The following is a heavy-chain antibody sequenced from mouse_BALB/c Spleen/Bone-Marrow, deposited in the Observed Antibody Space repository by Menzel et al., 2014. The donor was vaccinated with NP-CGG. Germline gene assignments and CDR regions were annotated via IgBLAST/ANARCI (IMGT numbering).Heavy chain of an antibody. D-gene: IGHD2-1*01. CDR2: INPGSGGT. Sequence: VQLQQSGPELVRPGTSVKVSCKASGYAFTNYLMEWIKRRPGQGLEWIGVINPGSGGTNYNEKFKGKATLTADKSSSTAYMQLSSLTSDDSAVYFCARRIYYAMGYWGQGTTLTVSS. CDR3: ARRIYYAMGY. V-gene: IGHV1-54*01. CDR1: GYAFTNYL. J-gene: IGHJ2*01.